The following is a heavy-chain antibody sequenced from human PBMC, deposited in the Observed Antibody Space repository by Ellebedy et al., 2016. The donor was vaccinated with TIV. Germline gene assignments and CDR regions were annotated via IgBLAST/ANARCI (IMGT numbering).Heavy chain of an antibody. CDR1: GGSISNSTYY. CDR2: ISYSGST. Sequence: PSETLSLTCIVSGGSISNSTYYWGWIRQPPGRGLEWIGGISYSGSTYYTPSLKSRVTISIDTSKRQFSLKLPSVTAADTAVYYCARRKVYSSGWPFDFWGRGTLVTVSS. D-gene: IGHD6-19*01. CDR3: ARRKVYSSGWPFDF. V-gene: IGHV4-39*01. J-gene: IGHJ4*02.